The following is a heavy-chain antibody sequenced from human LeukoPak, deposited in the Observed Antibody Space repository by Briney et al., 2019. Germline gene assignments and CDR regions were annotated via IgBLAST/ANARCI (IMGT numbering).Heavy chain of an antibody. CDR1: GGSISNYY. V-gene: IGHV4-4*07. J-gene: IGHJ5*02. D-gene: IGHD6-19*01. CDR3: ARDPYSSGLRNNWFDP. CDR2: IYSSGNT. Sequence: PSETLSLTCTVSGGSISNYYWSWIRQPAGKGLEWIGRIYSSGNTDYNPSLKSRVTMSVDTSKNQFSLKLSSVTAADTAVYYCARDPYSSGLRNNWFDPWGQGTLVTVSS.